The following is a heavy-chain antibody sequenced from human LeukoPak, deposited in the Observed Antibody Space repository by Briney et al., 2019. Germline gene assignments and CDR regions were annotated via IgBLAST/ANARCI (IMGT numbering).Heavy chain of an antibody. J-gene: IGHJ4*02. CDR3: ARIYDSSGYYLRY. CDR1: GYTFSIYT. CDR2: INTNTGNP. V-gene: IGHV7-4-1*02. Sequence: GASVTVSCKASGYTFSIYTMNWVRQAPGQGLEWMGWINTNTGNPTYAQAFTGRFVFSLDTSVSTAYLQISSLKAEDTAVYYCARIYDSSGYYLRYWGQGTLVTVSS. D-gene: IGHD3-22*01.